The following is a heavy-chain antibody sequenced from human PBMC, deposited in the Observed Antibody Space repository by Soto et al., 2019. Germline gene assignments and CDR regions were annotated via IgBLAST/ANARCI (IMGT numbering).Heavy chain of an antibody. Sequence: GGSLRLSCAASGFTFSSYGMHWVRQAPGKGLEWVAVIWYDGSNKYYADSVKGRFTISRDNSKNTLYLQMNSLRAEDTAVYYCARAEFLKYYDFWSGSDPLDYWGQGTLVTVSS. CDR1: GFTFSSYG. D-gene: IGHD3-3*01. CDR3: ARAEFLKYYDFWSGSDPLDY. CDR2: IWYDGSNK. V-gene: IGHV3-33*01. J-gene: IGHJ4*02.